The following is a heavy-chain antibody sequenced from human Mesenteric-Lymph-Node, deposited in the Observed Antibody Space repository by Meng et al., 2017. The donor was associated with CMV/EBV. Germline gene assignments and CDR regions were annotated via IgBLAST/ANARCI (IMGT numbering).Heavy chain of an antibody. Sequence: CRTSGYPFNGYYVYWLRQASGRRLEWMGRINPFSGATDYAQNFEGRVTITRDTSITTAYMEVTRLTSDDTALYHCARSGGYSGYDYWGQGTLVTVSS. V-gene: IGHV1-2*06. J-gene: IGHJ4*02. CDR3: ARSGGYSGYDY. CDR1: GYPFNGYY. CDR2: INPFSGAT. D-gene: IGHD5-12*01.